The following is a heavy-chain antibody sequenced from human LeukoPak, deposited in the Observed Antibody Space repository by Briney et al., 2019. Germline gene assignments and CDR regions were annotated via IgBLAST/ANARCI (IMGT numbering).Heavy chain of an antibody. CDR3: ARVAGRPRYYYYYGMDV. Sequence: PGGSLRRSCAASGVTVSSNYMSWFRQAPGKGREWVAFIYSGGSTYYADSVKGRFTISRDNSKNTLYLQMNSLRAEDTAVYYCARVAGRPRYYYYYGMDVWGQGTTVTVSS. J-gene: IGHJ6*02. D-gene: IGHD6-6*01. CDR1: GVTVSSNY. V-gene: IGHV3-53*01. CDR2: IYSGGST.